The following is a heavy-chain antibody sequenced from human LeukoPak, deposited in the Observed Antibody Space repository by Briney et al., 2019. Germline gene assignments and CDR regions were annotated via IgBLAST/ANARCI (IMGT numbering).Heavy chain of an antibody. Sequence: ASVKVSCKASGYTFTSYDITWVRQATGQGLEWMGWMSPDGGYTGYAQTFQGRVTLTRYTSVSTAFMELSSLRSEDTAVYYCEIYTGYDSFWGQGTLVTVSS. CDR1: GYTFTSYD. V-gene: IGHV1-8*01. J-gene: IGHJ4*02. CDR3: EIYTGYDSF. CDR2: MSPDGGYT. D-gene: IGHD5-12*01.